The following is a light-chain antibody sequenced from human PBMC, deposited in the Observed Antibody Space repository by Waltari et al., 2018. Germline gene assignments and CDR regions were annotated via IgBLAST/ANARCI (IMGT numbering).Light chain of an antibody. J-gene: IGLJ1*01. Sequence: QSALTQPASVSGSPGQSITISCTGSRSDVGGYNYVSWYHQYPDKAPKLLIYEVSNRPSGVSNRFSGSKSGNTASLTISGLQAEDEADYYCCSYTGSRTPYVFGAGTKVTVL. V-gene: IGLV2-14*01. CDR1: RSDVGGYNY. CDR3: CSYTGSRTPYV. CDR2: EVS.